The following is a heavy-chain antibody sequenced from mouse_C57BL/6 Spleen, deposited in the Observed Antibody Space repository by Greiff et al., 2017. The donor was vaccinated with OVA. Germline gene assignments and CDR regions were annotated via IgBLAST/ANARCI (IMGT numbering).Heavy chain of an antibody. CDR2: INYDGSST. CDR1: GFTFSDYY. D-gene: IGHD4-1*01. J-gene: IGHJ1*03. Sequence: EVMLVESEGGLVQPGSSMKLSCTASGFTFSDYYMAWVRQVPEKGLEWVANINYDGSSTYYLDSLKSRFIISRDNAKNILYLQMSSLKSEDTATYYCARELGPYWYFDVWGTGTTVTVSS. V-gene: IGHV5-16*01. CDR3: ARELGPYWYFDV.